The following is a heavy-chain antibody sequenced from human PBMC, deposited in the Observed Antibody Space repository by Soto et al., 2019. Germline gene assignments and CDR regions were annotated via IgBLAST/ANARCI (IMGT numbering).Heavy chain of an antibody. D-gene: IGHD6-6*01. CDR1: GFNFRGYA. CDR3: AREPWGYRGSAKYFDY. V-gene: IGHV3-30-3*01. J-gene: IGHJ4*01. Sequence: QVQLVESGGRVVQPGESLRLSCADSGFNFRGYAMHWVRQAPGRGLEWVSFISYAGDYENYPDSVKGRFTISRDNSNNTLYLQMNSLATDDPAVYLCAREPWGYRGSAKYFDYWGHGSLVTVS. CDR2: ISYAGDYE.